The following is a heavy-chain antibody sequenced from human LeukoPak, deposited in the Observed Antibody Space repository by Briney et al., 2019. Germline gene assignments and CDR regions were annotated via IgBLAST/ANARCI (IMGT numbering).Heavy chain of an antibody. V-gene: IGHV3-43*01. Sequence: GGSLRLSCVTSGFNFDRYTIHWVRQAPGKGLEWVSLAGWAGGTTFYPDSVRGRFTISRDSGRKSVYLQMNSLTTDDTAFYFCAKELDTMFFDYWGQGALVTVSS. CDR1: GFNFDRYT. CDR2: AGWAGGTT. J-gene: IGHJ4*02. CDR3: AKELDTMFFDY. D-gene: IGHD3-10*02.